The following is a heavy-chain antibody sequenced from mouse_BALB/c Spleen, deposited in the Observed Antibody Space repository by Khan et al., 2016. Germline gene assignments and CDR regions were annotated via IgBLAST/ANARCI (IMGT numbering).Heavy chain of an antibody. D-gene: IGHD3-1*01. Sequence: EVELVESGGGLVQPGGSLKLSCAASGFTFSSYIMSWVRQTSEKSLVLVAYISNGCGSTYYPDTVKGRFTISRVNAKTTLYLQMSSLKSEDTAMYYGAGQRRARADVYFDYWGQGTTLSVSS. CDR1: GFTFSSYI. CDR2: ISNGCGST. V-gene: IGHV5-12-2*01. CDR3: AGQRRARADVYFDY. J-gene: IGHJ2*01.